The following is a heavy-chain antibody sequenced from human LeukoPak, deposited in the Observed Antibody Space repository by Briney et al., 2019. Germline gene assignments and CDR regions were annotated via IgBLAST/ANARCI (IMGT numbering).Heavy chain of an antibody. CDR1: GGSISSSSYY. Sequence: SETLSLTCTVSGGSISSSSYYWGWIRQPPGKGLEWIGSIYYSGNTFYNPSLKSPVTISLDTSKNQFSLKLSSVTAADTAVYYCARDRYYDSSAYYFAKYYFDFWGQGTLVTVSS. CDR3: ARDRYYDSSAYYFAKYYFDF. J-gene: IGHJ4*02. D-gene: IGHD3-22*01. CDR2: IYYSGNT. V-gene: IGHV4-39*07.